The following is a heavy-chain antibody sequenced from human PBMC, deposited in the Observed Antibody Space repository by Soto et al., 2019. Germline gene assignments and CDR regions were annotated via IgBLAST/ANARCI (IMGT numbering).Heavy chain of an antibody. CDR2: INAGNGNT. J-gene: IGHJ5*02. CDR1: GYTFTSYA. Sequence: QVQLVQSGAEVKKPGASVKVSCKASGYTFTSYAMHWVRQAPGQRLEWMGWINAGNGNTKYSQKFQGRVTITRDTSASTAYMELSSLRSEDTAVYYCARAPRIIAAACALWFDPWGQGTLVTVSS. CDR3: ARAPRIIAAACALWFDP. V-gene: IGHV1-3*01. D-gene: IGHD6-13*01.